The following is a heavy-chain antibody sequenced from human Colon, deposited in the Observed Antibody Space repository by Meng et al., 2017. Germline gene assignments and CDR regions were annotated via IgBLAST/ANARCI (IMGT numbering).Heavy chain of an antibody. J-gene: IGHJ4*01. V-gene: IGHV3-23*01. CDR3: ACLRSGN. CDR2: VDGSSSRK. CDR1: GFAFSTYA. D-gene: IGHD3-10*01. Sequence: GESLKISCAASGFAFSTYAMSWVRQAPGKGLEWVSVVDGSSSRKYYADSVKGRFTVSRDNSNNTVFLQMDSLRAEDTALYYCACLRSGNWGQGNRV.